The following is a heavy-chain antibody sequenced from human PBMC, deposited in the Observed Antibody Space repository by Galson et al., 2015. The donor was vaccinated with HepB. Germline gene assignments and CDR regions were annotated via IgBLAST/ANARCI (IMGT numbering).Heavy chain of an antibody. CDR3: ASLRPVVDAFDI. Sequence: SLRLSCAASGFTFSSYWMHWVRQAPGKGLVWVSRINSDGSSTSYADSVKGRFTISRDNAKNTLYLEMNSLRAEDTAVYYCASLRPVVDAFDIWGQGTMVTVSS. V-gene: IGHV3-74*01. CDR1: GFTFSSYW. J-gene: IGHJ3*02. CDR2: INSDGSST. D-gene: IGHD2-15*01.